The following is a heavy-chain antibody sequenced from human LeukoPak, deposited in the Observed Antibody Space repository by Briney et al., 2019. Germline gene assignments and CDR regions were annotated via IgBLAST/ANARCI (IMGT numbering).Heavy chain of an antibody. J-gene: IGHJ4*02. Sequence: PSETLSLTCTVSGGSISSGSYYWSWIRQPAGKGLEWIGRIYTSGSTNYNPSLKSRVTISVDTSKNQFSLKLSSVTAADTAVYYCARETIPKGLDYWGQGTLVTVSS. CDR2: IYTSGST. CDR3: ARETIPKGLDY. CDR1: GGSISSGSYY. D-gene: IGHD3-3*01. V-gene: IGHV4-61*02.